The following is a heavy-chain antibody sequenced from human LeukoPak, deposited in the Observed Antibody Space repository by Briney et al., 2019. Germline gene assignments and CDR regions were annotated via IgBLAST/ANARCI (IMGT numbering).Heavy chain of an antibody. J-gene: IGHJ5*02. CDR3: AQIPGCSSTSCFNWFDP. V-gene: IGHV4-34*01. CDR2: INHSGGT. D-gene: IGHD2-2*01. Sequence: SETLSLTCAVYGGSFSGYYWSWIRQPPGKGLEWIGEINHSGGTNYNPSLKSRVTISVDTSKNQFSLKLSSVTAADTAVYYCAQIPGCSSTSCFNWFDPWGQGTLVTVSS. CDR1: GGSFSGYY.